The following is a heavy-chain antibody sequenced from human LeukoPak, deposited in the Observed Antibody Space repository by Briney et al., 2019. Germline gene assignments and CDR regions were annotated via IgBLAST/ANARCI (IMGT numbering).Heavy chain of an antibody. V-gene: IGHV1-2*02. Sequence: ASVTGSCKASGYTFTVYYMHWVRQAPGQGLGWMGWINPNSGGTNYAQKFQGRVTMTRDTSISTAYMELSRLRSDDTAVYYCARSESSASCYAGECYLSAYDYWGQGTLVTVSS. D-gene: IGHD2-2*01. CDR2: INPNSGGT. J-gene: IGHJ4*02. CDR3: ARSESSASCYAGECYLSAYDY. CDR1: GYTFTVYY.